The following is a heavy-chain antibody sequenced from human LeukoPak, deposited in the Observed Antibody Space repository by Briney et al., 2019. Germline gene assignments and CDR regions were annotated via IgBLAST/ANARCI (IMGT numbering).Heavy chain of an antibody. V-gene: IGHV4-61*02. CDR2: IYTSGST. D-gene: IGHD3-16*02. CDR3: ASFDYVWGSYRWRAFDI. J-gene: IGHJ3*02. CDR1: GGSISSGPYY. Sequence: SETLSLTCTVSGGSISSGPYYWSWIRQPAGKGLEWIGRIYTSGSTNYNPSLKSRVTISLDTSKNQFSLKLSSVTAADTAVYYCASFDYVWGSYRWRAFDIWGQGTMVTVSS.